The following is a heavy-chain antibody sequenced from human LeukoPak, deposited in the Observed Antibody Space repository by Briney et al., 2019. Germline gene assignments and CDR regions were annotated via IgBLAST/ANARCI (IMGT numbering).Heavy chain of an antibody. V-gene: IGHV3-21*01. J-gene: IGHJ4*02. D-gene: IGHD4-17*01. CDR2: INSRSSYI. Sequence: GGSLRLSCAASGFTFTSYSINWVRQAPGKGLEWVSSINSRSSYIYHADSVKGRFTISRDNAKNSIYLQMNSLRAEDTAVYYCARDRYGDSSFDYWGQGTLVTVSS. CDR1: GFTFTSYS. CDR3: ARDRYGDSSFDY.